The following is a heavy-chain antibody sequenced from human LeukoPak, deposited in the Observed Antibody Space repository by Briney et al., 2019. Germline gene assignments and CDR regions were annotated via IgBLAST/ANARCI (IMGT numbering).Heavy chain of an antibody. CDR3: ARDSLRFLEWLTDY. J-gene: IGHJ4*02. CDR1: GFTFSSYW. V-gene: IGHV3-7*01. Sequence: GGSLRLSCAASGFTFSSYWMSWVRQAPGKGLEWVANIKQDGSEKYYVDSVKGRFTISRDNAKNSLYLQMNSLRAEDTAVYYCARDSLRFLEWLTDYWGQGTLVTVSS. D-gene: IGHD3-3*01. CDR2: IKQDGSEK.